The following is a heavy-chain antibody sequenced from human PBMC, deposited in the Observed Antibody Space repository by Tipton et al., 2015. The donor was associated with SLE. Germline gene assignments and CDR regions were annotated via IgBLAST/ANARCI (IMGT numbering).Heavy chain of an antibody. CDR2: IIGSASST. J-gene: IGHJ6*03. V-gene: IGHV3-23*01. CDR3: AKAVSWIFDYYYMDV. CDR1: RFSFASYA. D-gene: IGHD2-2*03. Sequence: GSLRLSCVASRFSFASYAMSWVRQAPGKGLEWVSAIIGSASSTYYGDSVKGRFTISRDNSKNTLYLQMYSLRAEDTAVYYCAKAVSWIFDYYYMDVWGKGTTVTVSS.